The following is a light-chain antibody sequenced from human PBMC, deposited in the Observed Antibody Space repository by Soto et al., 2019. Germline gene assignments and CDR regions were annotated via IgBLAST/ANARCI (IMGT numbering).Light chain of an antibody. Sequence: DIQMTQSPSTLSASVGDRVTITCRASQSISSWLAWYQQKPGKAPKLLIYDASSLESGVPSRYSGSGSGTAFTLTISSLQPDDFATYYCQQYNSYSLTFGPGTKVAIK. V-gene: IGKV1-5*01. CDR1: QSISSW. CDR3: QQYNSYSLT. CDR2: DAS. J-gene: IGKJ3*01.